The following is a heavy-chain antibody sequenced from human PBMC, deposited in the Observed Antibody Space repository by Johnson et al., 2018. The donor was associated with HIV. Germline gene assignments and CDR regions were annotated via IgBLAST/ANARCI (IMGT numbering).Heavy chain of an antibody. D-gene: IGHD3-16*01. CDR1: GFTFSSYA. Sequence: QVQLVESGGGVVQPGRSLRLSCAASGFTFSSYAMHWVRQAPGKGLEGVAFIRYDGSNKDYADSVKGRFTISRDNSKNTLFLQMNSLGAEDTAVYYCAKEPVLLIPAGGAFDIWGQGTMVTVSS. J-gene: IGHJ3*02. CDR2: IRYDGSNK. CDR3: AKEPVLLIPAGGAFDI. V-gene: IGHV3-30*02.